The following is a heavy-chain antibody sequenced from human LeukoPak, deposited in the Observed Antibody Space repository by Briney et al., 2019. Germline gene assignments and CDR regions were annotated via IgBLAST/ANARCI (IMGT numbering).Heavy chain of an antibody. V-gene: IGHV1-18*01. Sequence: ASVKVSCKASGYTFTSYGISWVRQAPGQGLEWMGWISAYNGNTNYAQKLQGRVTMTTDTSTSTAYMELRSLRSDDTAVYYCARVLLDYHGSGSYSAIWGQGTLVTVSS. D-gene: IGHD3-10*01. CDR1: GYTFTSYG. J-gene: IGHJ4*02. CDR2: ISAYNGNT. CDR3: ARVLLDYHGSGSYSAI.